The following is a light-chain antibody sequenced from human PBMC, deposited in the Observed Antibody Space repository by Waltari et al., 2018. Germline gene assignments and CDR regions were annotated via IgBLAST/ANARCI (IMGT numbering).Light chain of an antibody. Sequence: SSELTQDPTVSVALGQTVRITCQGDSLRRYYPSWYQQRPGQAPILVLYGQNSRPSGIPDRCSGSNPGNTASLTITVAQAEDEADYYCHSRDSSSTRFFGGGTRLTV. CDR1: SLRRYY. CDR2: GQN. V-gene: IGLV3-19*01. J-gene: IGLJ2*01. CDR3: HSRDSSSTRF.